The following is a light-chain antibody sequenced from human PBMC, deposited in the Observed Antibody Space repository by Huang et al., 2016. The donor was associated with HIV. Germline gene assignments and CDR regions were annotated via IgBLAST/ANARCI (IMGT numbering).Light chain of an antibody. V-gene: IGKV1-39*01. CDR1: KSISNY. Sequence: IQMTQSPSSLSASVGDRVTITCRASKSISNYLKWYQQKPGKAPKLLIYSASSLQSGVPSRFSGSGSGTDFTLTIGSLQPADFATYYCQESYTTLAFGGGTKVEIK. J-gene: IGKJ4*01. CDR2: SAS. CDR3: QESYTTLA.